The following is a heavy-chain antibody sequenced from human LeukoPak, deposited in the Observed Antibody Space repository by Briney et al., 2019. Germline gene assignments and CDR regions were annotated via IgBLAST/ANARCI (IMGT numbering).Heavy chain of an antibody. CDR2: IYSGGST. J-gene: IGHJ4*02. CDR3: ARESERFAFDY. Sequence: GGSLGLSCAASGFTFSSYAMSWVRQAPGKGLEWVSVIYSGGSTYYADSVKGRFTISRDNSKNTLYLQMNSLRAEDTAVYYCARESERFAFDYWGQGTLVTVSS. D-gene: IGHD1-1*01. CDR1: GFTFSSYA. V-gene: IGHV3-53*01.